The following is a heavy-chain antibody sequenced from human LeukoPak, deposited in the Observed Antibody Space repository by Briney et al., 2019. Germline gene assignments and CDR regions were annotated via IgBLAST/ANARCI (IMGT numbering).Heavy chain of an antibody. Sequence: ASVEVSCKASGYTFTSYGISWVRQAPGQGLEWMGWISAHNGNTNYAQKLQGRVTMTTDTSTSTAYVELRSLRSDDTAVYYCARDQSRFDPWGQGTLVTVSS. CDR2: ISAHNGNT. V-gene: IGHV1-18*01. CDR1: GYTFTSYG. CDR3: ARDQSRFDP. J-gene: IGHJ5*02.